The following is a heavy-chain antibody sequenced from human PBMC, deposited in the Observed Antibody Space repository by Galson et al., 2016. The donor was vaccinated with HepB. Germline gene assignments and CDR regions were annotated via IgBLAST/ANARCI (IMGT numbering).Heavy chain of an antibody. CDR2: ISYDGSHK. CDR3: AKNDILAGYSAFDY. V-gene: IGHV3-30*18. J-gene: IGHJ4*02. CDR1: GSTFSDYA. D-gene: IGHD3-9*01. Sequence: SLRLSCAGSGSTFSDYAMHWVRQAPGKGLEWVAVISYDGSHKYYAASVKGRFTISRDNSKNTLSLQMNSLRAEDTAVYYCAKNDILAGYSAFDYWGQGTLVTVSS.